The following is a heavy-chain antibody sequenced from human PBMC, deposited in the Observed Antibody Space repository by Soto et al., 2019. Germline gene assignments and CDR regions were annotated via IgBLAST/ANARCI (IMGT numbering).Heavy chain of an antibody. CDR2: INHSGST. J-gene: IGHJ5*02. V-gene: IGHV4-34*01. Sequence: PSETLSLTRAVYGGSFSGYYWSWIRQPPGKGLEWIGEINHSGSTNYNPSLKSRVTISVDTSKNQFSLKLSSVTAADTAVYYCGGGGLGELSVFNWFAPGGQETLFTFSS. D-gene: IGHD3-16*02. CDR3: GGGGLGELSVFNWFAP. CDR1: GGSFSGYY.